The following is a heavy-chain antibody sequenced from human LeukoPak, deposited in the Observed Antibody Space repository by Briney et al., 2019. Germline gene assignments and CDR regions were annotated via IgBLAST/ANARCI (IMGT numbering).Heavy chain of an antibody. J-gene: IGHJ6*03. CDR1: GYSISTGYY. CDR2: FYHGGST. D-gene: IGHD6-19*01. CDR3: ARVRSGWQDHYYYYYMDV. Sequence: SETLSLTCTVSGYSISTGYYWDWIRQPPGKGLEWIGTFYHGGSTYYNPSLKSRVTISVDTSKNQFSLNLTSVTAADTAVYYCARVRSGWQDHYYYYYMDVWGKGTTVTISS. V-gene: IGHV4-38-2*02.